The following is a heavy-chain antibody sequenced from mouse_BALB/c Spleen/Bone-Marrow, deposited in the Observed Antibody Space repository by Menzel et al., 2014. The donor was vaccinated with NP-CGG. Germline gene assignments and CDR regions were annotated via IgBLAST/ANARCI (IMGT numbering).Heavy chain of an antibody. CDR1: GYTFTNYY. Sequence: VQLQESGAELVKPGASVKLSCKTSGYTFTNYYIYWVKQRPGQGLEWIGEINPGNGGTNFNERFKSKATLTVDKSSTTAYILLTSLTSEGSAVYYCARGSPYWGQGTLVTVSA. D-gene: IGHD6-2*01. V-gene: IGHV1S81*02. CDR2: INPGNGGT. CDR3: ARGSPY. J-gene: IGHJ3*01.